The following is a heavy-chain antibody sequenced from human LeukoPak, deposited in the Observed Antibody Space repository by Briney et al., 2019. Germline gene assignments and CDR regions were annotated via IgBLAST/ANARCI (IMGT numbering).Heavy chain of an antibody. Sequence: SETLSLTCAVYGGSFSGYYWSWIRQPPGKGLEWIGEINHSGSANYNPSLKSRVTISVDTSKNQFSLKLSSVTAADTAVYYCARRSYYDSSFDYWGQGTLVTVSS. CDR2: INHSGSA. CDR3: ARRSYYDSSFDY. D-gene: IGHD3-22*01. J-gene: IGHJ4*02. CDR1: GGSFSGYY. V-gene: IGHV4-34*01.